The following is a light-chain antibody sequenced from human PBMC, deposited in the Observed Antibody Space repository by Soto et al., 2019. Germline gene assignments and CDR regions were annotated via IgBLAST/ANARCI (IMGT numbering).Light chain of an antibody. V-gene: IGKV3-15*01. CDR3: QQYYDWPLT. Sequence: EIVMTQSPATLSVSPGERVTLSCRASQNIASSLDWYQQIPGQPPRLLFYGASTRASAVPARFSGSGSGTEFTLTISSLQPEDFAVYYCQQYYDWPLTFGGGTRVEIK. CDR2: GAS. CDR1: QNIASS. J-gene: IGKJ4*01.